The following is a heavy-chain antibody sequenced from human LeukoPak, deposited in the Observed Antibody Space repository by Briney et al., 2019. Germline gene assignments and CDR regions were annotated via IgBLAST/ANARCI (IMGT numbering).Heavy chain of an antibody. CDR1: GFTVSSHY. J-gene: IGHJ4*02. V-gene: IGHV3-53*05. Sequence: GGSLRLSCAASGFTVSSHYMSWVRQAPGKGLEWVSIIYSRGGIYYADSVKGRFTISRDNSKNTLYLQMNSLRSEDTAVYYCATESSGWPGVEGWGQGTLVTVSS. D-gene: IGHD6-19*01. CDR3: ATESSGWPGVEG. CDR2: IYSRGGI.